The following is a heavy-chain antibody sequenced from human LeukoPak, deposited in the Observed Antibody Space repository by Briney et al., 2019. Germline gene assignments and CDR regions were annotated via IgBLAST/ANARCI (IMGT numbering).Heavy chain of an antibody. CDR1: GGSISSYS. J-gene: IGHJ3*02. CDR2: IYTSGST. V-gene: IGHV4-4*07. D-gene: IGHD2-21*01. Sequence: SETLSLTCSVSGGSISSYSWNWIRQPAGKGLEWIGRIYTSGSTNYNPSLKSRVTLSVDTSKNRFSLRLNSVTAADTAVYYCPRVRHCGGECYEAFDIWAKGRWSPSLQ. CDR3: PRVRHCGGECYEAFDI.